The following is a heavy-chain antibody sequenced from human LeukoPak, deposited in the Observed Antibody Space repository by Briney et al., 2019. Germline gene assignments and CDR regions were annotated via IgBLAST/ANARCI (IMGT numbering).Heavy chain of an antibody. J-gene: IGHJ6*03. CDR1: GFTFSSYA. D-gene: IGHD2-2*01. CDR2: ISGSSGST. CDR3: AKDRDQEYYYYYMDV. Sequence: GGSLRLSCAASGFTFSSYAMSWVRQAPGKGLEWVSAISGSSGSTYYADSVKGRFTISRDNSKNTLYLQMNSLRADDTAVYYCAKDRDQEYYYYYMDVWGKGTTVTVSS. V-gene: IGHV3-23*01.